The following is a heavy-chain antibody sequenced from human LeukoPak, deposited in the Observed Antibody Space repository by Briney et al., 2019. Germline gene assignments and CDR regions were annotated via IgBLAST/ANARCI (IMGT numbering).Heavy chain of an antibody. V-gene: IGHV3-7*01. CDR3: ASENPSNYDFWSGYYRKYYFDY. D-gene: IGHD3-3*01. Sequence: TGGSPRLSCAASGFTFSSYWMSWVRQAPGKGLEWVANIKQDGSEKYYVDSVKGRFTISRDNAKNSLYLQMNSLRAEDTAVYYCASENPSNYDFWSGYYRKYYFDYWGQGTLVTVSS. CDR1: GFTFSSYW. CDR2: IKQDGSEK. J-gene: IGHJ4*02.